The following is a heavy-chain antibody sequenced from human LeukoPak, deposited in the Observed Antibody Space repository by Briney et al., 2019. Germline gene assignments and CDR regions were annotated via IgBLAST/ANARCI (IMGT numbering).Heavy chain of an antibody. V-gene: IGHV3-7*03. J-gene: IGHJ4*02. Sequence: AGGSLRLSCAASGFTFSTYWMLWVRQAPGKGLEWVANIKGDGSEKHYVDSVKGRFTISRDNSKNTLFLQMNTLRADDTAVYHCARTNPAYGDYDYWGQGTLVTVSS. D-gene: IGHD4-17*01. CDR1: GFTFSTYW. CDR2: IKGDGSEK. CDR3: ARTNPAYGDYDY.